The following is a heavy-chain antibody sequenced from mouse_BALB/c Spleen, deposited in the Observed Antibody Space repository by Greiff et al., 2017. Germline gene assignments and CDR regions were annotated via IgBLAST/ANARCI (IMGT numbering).Heavy chain of an antibody. J-gene: IGHJ3*01. Sequence: EVKLMESGGGLVQPGGSRKLSCAASGFTFSSFGMHWVRQAPEKRLEWVASISSGGSTYYPDSVKGRFTISRDNARNILYLQMSSLRSEDTAMYYCARDYYGSRWFAYWGQGTLVTVSA. CDR1: GFTFSSFG. V-gene: IGHV5-6-5*01. CDR2: ISSGGST. D-gene: IGHD1-1*01. CDR3: ARDYYGSRWFAY.